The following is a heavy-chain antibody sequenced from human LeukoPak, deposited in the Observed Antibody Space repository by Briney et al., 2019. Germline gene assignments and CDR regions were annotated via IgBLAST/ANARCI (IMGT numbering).Heavy chain of an antibody. CDR3: AREYDTAHFDY. Sequence: SETLSLTCNVSGGSISSYYWSRIRQPPGKGLEWIGYIYYSGSTDSNPSLKSRVTISVDMSKNQFSLKLNSVTAADTAVYYCAREYDTAHFDYWGQGTLVTVSS. CDR1: GGSISSYY. J-gene: IGHJ4*02. CDR2: IYYSGST. D-gene: IGHD5-18*01. V-gene: IGHV4-59*01.